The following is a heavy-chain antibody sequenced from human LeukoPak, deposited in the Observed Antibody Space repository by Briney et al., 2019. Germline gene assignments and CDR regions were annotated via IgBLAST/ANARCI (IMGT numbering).Heavy chain of an antibody. CDR1: GGSINSYY. CDR2: IYSSGST. Sequence: NTSETLSLTCTDSGGSINSYYWSWIRQPAGKGLEWIGRIYSSGSTNYNPSLKSRVSMSVDTSKNQFSLKLTSVTAADTAVYYCARGGKATVVTMWGQGILVTVSS. CDR3: ARGGKATVVTM. J-gene: IGHJ4*02. D-gene: IGHD4-23*01. V-gene: IGHV4-4*07.